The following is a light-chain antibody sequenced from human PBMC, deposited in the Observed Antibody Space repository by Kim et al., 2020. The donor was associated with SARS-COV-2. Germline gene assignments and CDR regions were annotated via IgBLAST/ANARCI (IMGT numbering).Light chain of an antibody. Sequence: ESAAVECIIPVAGRASQGISNLLSLYQQKPGKAPQLLIYAASTLQIGVPSRFSGSVSGTDFTLTISSLQPEDFATYYCQHAAAFPVFGGGTKLEI. J-gene: IGKJ4*01. CDR1: QGISNL. CDR2: AAS. V-gene: IGKV1-12*01. CDR3: QHAAAFPV.